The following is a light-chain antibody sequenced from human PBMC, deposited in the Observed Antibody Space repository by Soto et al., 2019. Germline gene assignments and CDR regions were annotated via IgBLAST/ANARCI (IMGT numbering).Light chain of an antibody. V-gene: IGKV3-11*01. J-gene: IGKJ1*01. CDR3: QQRSNWPRT. CDR2: DVS. CDR1: QNISSY. Sequence: VVLTQWPATLSWSRGKRATLSCRASQNISSYLIWYQQKPGQAPRLLIYDVSNRATGIPARFSGSGSGTDFTLTISSLEPEDFAVYYCQQRSNWPRTLGQGTKVDIK.